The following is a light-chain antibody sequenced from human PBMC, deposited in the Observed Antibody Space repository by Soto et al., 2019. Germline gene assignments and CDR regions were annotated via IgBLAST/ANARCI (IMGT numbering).Light chain of an antibody. CDR3: QQYLATIT. Sequence: DIVMTQSPDSLAVSLGERATINCKSSQTVLYSSTTNNALVLFQQKPGKPPKLLIYWSSTRESGVPDRFSGSGSGTDFTRTISSLQAEDVDVYYCQQYLATITFGGGTKVEIK. CDR2: WSS. J-gene: IGKJ4*01. V-gene: IGKV4-1*01. CDR1: QTVLYSSTTNNA.